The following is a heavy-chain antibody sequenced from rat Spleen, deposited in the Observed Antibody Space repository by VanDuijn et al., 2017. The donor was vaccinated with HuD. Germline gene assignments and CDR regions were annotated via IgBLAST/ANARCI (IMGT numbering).Heavy chain of an antibody. CDR1: GFTFNDCY. CDR2: ISYDGSST. CDR3: VRQGYLRDWYFDF. Sequence: EVQLVESDGGLVQPGRSLKLSCVASGFTFNDCYMAWVRQAPTKGLEWVATISYDGSSTYYRDSVKGRFTISRDNAKNTLYLEKDSLRSEDTATYYCVRQGYLRDWYFDFWGPGTMVTVSS. V-gene: IGHV5-29*01. J-gene: IGHJ1*01. D-gene: IGHD2-7*01.